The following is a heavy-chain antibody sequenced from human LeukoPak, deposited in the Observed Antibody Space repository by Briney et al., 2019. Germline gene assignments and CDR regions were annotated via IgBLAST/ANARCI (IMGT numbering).Heavy chain of an antibody. J-gene: IGHJ4*02. CDR1: GFTFSDYA. D-gene: IGHD5-12*01. V-gene: IGHV3-48*02. CDR3: ARDRRGGYDWSFDY. Sequence: GGSLRLSCTASGFTFSDYAMNWVRQAPGKGLEWVSHISHSGSTIYYSDSVKGRFTISRDNAENSLYLQMNSLRDEDTAVYYCARDRRGGYDWSFDYWGQGTLVTVSS. CDR2: ISHSGSTI.